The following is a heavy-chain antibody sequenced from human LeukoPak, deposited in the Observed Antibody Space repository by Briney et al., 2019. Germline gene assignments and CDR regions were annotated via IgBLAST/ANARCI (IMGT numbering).Heavy chain of an antibody. D-gene: IGHD3-22*01. CDR1: GCSVRSEC. J-gene: IGHJ4*02. V-gene: IGHV3-7*02. CDR3: ARLGDYYDRNGYHWL. CDR2: IKQDGSEK. Sequence: LSSRSDGCSVRSECRCWGRQYQWKRKEWVANIKQDGSEKYYVDSVKGRFTISRENAKNSLYLQMNSLTAEDTAVYYCARLGDYYDRNGYHWLWGQGTLVTVSS.